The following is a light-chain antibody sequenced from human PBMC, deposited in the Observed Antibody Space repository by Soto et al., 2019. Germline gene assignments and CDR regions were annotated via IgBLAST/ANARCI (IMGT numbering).Light chain of an antibody. CDR2: GAS. CDR1: QSVSSS. CDR3: QQYNSWPRT. Sequence: EIGLTQSPATLSVSPGERATLSCRASQSVSSSRLAWYQQKPGQAPRLLIHGASTRATGVPARFSGSASGTEFTLTISSLQSEDFAVYYCQQYNSWPRTFGQGTRVEI. V-gene: IGKV3-15*01. J-gene: IGKJ1*01.